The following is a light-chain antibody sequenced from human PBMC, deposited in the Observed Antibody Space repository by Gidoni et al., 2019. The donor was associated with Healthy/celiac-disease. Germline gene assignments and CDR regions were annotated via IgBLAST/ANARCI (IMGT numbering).Light chain of an antibody. CDR3: QSYDSSLSGPHLYV. CDR1: SSNIGAGYD. J-gene: IGLJ1*01. CDR2: GNS. Sequence: QSVLKQPPSVSGAPGQRVTISCTGSSSNIGAGYDVHWDQQRPGTAPKLLIHGNSNRPSGVPDRFSGSKSGTSASLAITGLQAEDEADYYCQSYDSSLSGPHLYVFGTGTKVTVL. V-gene: IGLV1-40*01.